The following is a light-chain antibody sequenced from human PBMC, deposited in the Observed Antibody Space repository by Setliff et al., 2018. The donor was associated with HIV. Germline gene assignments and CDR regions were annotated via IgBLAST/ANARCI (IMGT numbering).Light chain of an antibody. J-gene: IGLJ1*01. V-gene: IGLV2-8*01. CDR1: SSDVGRYNF. CDR2: EVS. CDR3: TSYTGSSTYI. Sequence: QSALAQPPSASGSPGQSVTISCTGTSSDVGRYNFVSWYQQHPGKAPKLMIYEVSKRPSGVPDRFSGSKSDNTASLTVSGLQAEDEADYYCTSYTGSSTYIFGTGTKVTVL.